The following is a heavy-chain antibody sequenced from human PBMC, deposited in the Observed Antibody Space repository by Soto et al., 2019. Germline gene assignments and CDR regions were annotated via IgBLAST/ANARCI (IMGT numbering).Heavy chain of an antibody. CDR2: INAYNGNT. CDR3: ARDLVVALIDY. V-gene: IGHV1-18*01. CDR1: GYTFTSYG. Sequence: QVQLVQSGAVVKKPGASVKVSCKASGYTFTSYGISWVRQAPGQGLEWMGWINAYNGNTKYAQKLQGRVTMTTDTSTSTAYRELRSLRSDDTAVYYCARDLVVALIDYWGQGTLVTVSS. J-gene: IGHJ4*02. D-gene: IGHD3-22*01.